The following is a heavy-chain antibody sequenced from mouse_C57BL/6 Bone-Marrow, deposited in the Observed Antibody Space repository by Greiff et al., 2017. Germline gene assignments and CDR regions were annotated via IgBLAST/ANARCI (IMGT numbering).Heavy chain of an antibody. Sequence: QVQLQQSGAELVRPGASVTLSCKASGYTFTDYEMHWVKQTPVHGLEWIGAIDPETGGTAYNQKFKGKAILTADNSSSTAYMELRSLTSEDSAVYYCTRWLPFYAMDYWGQGTSVTVSS. V-gene: IGHV1-15*01. CDR2: IDPETGGT. CDR3: TRWLPFYAMDY. CDR1: GYTFTDYE. J-gene: IGHJ4*01. D-gene: IGHD2-2*01.